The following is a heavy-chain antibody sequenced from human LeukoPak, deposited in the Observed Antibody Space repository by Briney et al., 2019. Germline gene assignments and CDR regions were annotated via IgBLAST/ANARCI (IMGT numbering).Heavy chain of an antibody. CDR1: GFTFSHHG. J-gene: IGHJ4*02. V-gene: IGHV3-30*18. CDR3: AKDIILGFGGSQAPGAY. CDR2: ISYDGSNK. Sequence: GGSLRLSCAASGFTFSHHGMHWVRQAPGKGLEWVAVISYDGSNKYYADSVKGRFTISRDNSKNTLYLQMNSLRAEDTAVYYCAKDIILGFGGSQAPGAYWGQGTLVTVSS. D-gene: IGHD1-26*01.